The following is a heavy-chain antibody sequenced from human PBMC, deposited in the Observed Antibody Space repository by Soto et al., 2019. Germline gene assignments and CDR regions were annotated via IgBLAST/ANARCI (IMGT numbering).Heavy chain of an antibody. CDR3: ARDTILDN. Sequence: EVQLVESGGGLVRPGGSLRLSCAASGFSFSAFSMNWVRQAPGKGPEWLASIATSESYIYYADSVIGRFTISGDNAKNSVFLQMNSLRPEDTAVYYCARDTILDNWGQGTLVTVSS. V-gene: IGHV3-21*02. J-gene: IGHJ4*02. CDR1: GFSFSAFS. CDR2: IATSESYI.